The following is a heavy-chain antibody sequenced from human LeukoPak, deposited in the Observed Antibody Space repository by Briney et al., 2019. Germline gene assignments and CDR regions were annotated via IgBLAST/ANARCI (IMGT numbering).Heavy chain of an antibody. CDR2: INHSGST. J-gene: IGHJ6*03. Sequence: SETLSLTCAVYGGSFSGYYWSWIRQPPGKGLEWIGEINHSGSTNYNPSLKSRVTISVDTSKNQFSLKLSSVTAADTAVYYCARDPKYYHYMDVWGKGTTVTVSS. V-gene: IGHV4-34*01. CDR1: GGSFSGYY. CDR3: ARDPKYYHYMDV.